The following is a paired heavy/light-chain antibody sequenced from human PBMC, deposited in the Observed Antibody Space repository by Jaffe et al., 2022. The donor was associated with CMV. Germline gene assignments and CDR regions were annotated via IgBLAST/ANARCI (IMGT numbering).Light chain of an antibody. CDR3: LQLNDYPLT. CDR1: QAISTY. V-gene: IGKV1-9*01. Sequence: IQLTQSPSSLSASVGDRVTITCRASQAISTYLAWYQQKPGKAPNLLIYAASTLQSGAPSRFSGSGSGTDFTLTISSLQPEDFATYYCLQLNDYPLTFGGGTKVEIE. CDR2: AAS. J-gene: IGKJ4*01.
Heavy chain of an antibody. CDR3: AKCAGHCQYRHFDF. D-gene: IGHD6-6*01. CDR2: INANSGTT. Sequence: EVHLLESGGDLIQPGGSLRLSCVASGFDFSTDAMAWVRQAPGKGLEWVSSINANSGTTLYADSVMGRFTISRDNSKNTLFLQMNNLRVGDTAVYYCAKCAGHCQYRHFDFWGQGALVTVSS. V-gene: IGHV3-23*01. J-gene: IGHJ4*02. CDR1: GFDFSTDA.